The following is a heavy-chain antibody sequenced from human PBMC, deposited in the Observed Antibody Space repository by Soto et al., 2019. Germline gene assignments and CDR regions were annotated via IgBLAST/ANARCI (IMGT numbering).Heavy chain of an antibody. V-gene: IGHV3-9*01. CDR1: GFTFDDYA. J-gene: IGHJ6*03. CDR3: AKEGQLADYYYYYMDV. CDR2: ISWNSGSI. Sequence: SLRLSCADSGFTFDDYAMHWVRQAPGKGLEWVSGISWNSGSIGYADSVKGRFTISRDNAKNSLYLQMNSLRAEDTALYYCAKEGQLADYYYYYMDVWGKGTTVTVSS. D-gene: IGHD6-6*01.